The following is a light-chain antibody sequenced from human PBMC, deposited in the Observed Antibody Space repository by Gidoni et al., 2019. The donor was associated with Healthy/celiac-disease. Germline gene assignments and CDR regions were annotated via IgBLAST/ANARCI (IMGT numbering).Light chain of an antibody. V-gene: IGKV1-9*01. Sequence: DIQLTQSPSFLPASVGDRVTITCRASQGISSYLACYQQKPEKAPKLLIYAASTLQSGVPSRFSGSGSGAEFTLTIRSLQPEDFATYYCQQLNSYPPTFGQGTRLEIK. CDR2: AAS. J-gene: IGKJ5*01. CDR1: QGISSY. CDR3: QQLNSYPPT.